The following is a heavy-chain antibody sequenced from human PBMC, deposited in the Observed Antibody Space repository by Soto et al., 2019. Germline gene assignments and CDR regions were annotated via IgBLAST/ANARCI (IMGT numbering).Heavy chain of an antibody. V-gene: IGHV4-39*01. CDR3: ARQTRWFDP. CDR1: GGSISSSSYY. CDR2: IYYSGST. Sequence: DTLSLTCTVSGGSISSSSYYWGWIRQPPGKGLEWIGSIYYSGSTYYNPSLKSRVTISVDTSKNQFSLKLSSVTAADTAVYYCARQTRWFDPWGQGTLVTVSS. J-gene: IGHJ5*02.